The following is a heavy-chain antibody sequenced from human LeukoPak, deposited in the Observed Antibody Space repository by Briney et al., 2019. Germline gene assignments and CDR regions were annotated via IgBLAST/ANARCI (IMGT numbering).Heavy chain of an antibody. CDR1: GYTFTGYY. CDR3: ATTPLHRVQEVCSSTSCPELALPGVGYGMDV. CDR2: INPNSGGT. Sequence: ASVKVSCKASGYTFTGYYMHWARQAPGQGLEWMGWINPNSGGTNYAQKFQGRVTMTRDTSISTAYMELSRLRSDDTAVYYCATTPLHRVQEVCSSTSCPELALPGVGYGMDVWGQGTTVTVSS. D-gene: IGHD2-2*01. V-gene: IGHV1-2*02. J-gene: IGHJ6*02.